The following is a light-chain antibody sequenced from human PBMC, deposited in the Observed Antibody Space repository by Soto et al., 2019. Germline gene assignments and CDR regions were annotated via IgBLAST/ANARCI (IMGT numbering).Light chain of an antibody. J-gene: IGLJ2*01. V-gene: IGLV2-8*01. CDR2: EVT. CDR1: TSDVGAYNY. Sequence: QSALTQPPSASGSPGQSVTISCTGTTSDVGAYNYVSWYQQHPGKAPKLIIYEVTKRPSGVPDRFSGSKSGTTASLTVSGLQAEDEADYYCIAHAGSSNWGVFGGRTKVTVL. CDR3: IAHAGSSNWGV.